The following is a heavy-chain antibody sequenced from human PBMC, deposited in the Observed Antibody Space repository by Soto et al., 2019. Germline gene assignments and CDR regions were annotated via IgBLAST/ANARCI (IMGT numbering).Heavy chain of an antibody. Sequence: QVQLVQSGAEVKKPGASVKVSCKASGYTFSSYALHWVRQAPGQRLEWMGWINAGNGNTKYSQKFQDRVTFTRDTSTSTAYMELRNLRSEETAVYYCAYPSYGSWSYYWGQGTLVTVS. V-gene: IGHV1-3*01. CDR1: GYTFSSYA. CDR3: AYPSYGSWSYY. CDR2: INAGNGNT. J-gene: IGHJ4*02. D-gene: IGHD3-10*01.